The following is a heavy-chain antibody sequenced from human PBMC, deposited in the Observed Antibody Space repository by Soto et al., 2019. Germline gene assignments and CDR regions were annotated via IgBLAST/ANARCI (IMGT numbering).Heavy chain of an antibody. V-gene: IGHV4-31*01. Sequence: QVQLREWGPGLVQPSQTLSLKCSVSGGSISTGCLYWSGIRQHPRKGLEWIGDIYYSGRTYYNPSLDSLITLSIQASKNQFSMILRAVTAADTSGYYCAQSIVCNGGGCFYILVQGKLVTV. CDR2: IYYSGRT. CDR1: GGSISTGCLY. CDR3: AQSIVCNGGGCFYI. J-gene: IGHJ3*02. D-gene: IGHD2-15*01.